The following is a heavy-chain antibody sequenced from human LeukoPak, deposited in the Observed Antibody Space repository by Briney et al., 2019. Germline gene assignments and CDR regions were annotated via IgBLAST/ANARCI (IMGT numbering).Heavy chain of an antibody. J-gene: IGHJ6*03. V-gene: IGHV3-53*01. D-gene: IGHD3-16*02. CDR1: GFTVSSNY. CDR3: SSSARSNRSPYCDVDV. CDR2: IYTGGRT. Sequence: GGSLRLSCAASGFTVSSNYMSWVRQAPGKGLEWVSVIYTGGRTYYADSVKGRFTISQVNSKNTLYLHMNSLRAEDTAVYYCSSSARSNRSPYCDVDVWGTGTTVTASS.